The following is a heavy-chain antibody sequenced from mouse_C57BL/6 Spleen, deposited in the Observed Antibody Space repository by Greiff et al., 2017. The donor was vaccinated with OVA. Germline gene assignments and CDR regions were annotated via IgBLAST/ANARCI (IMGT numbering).Heavy chain of an antibody. V-gene: IGHV1-42*01. CDR1: GYSFTGYY. Sequence: VQLQQSGAELARPGASVKISCKASGYSFTGYYMNWVKQSPEKSLEWIGEINPSTGGTTYNQKFKAKATLTVDKSSSTAYMQLKSLTSEDSAVYYCARSGTTVVHDYWGQGTTLTVSS. D-gene: IGHD1-1*01. CDR3: ARSGTTVVHDY. CDR2: INPSTGGT. J-gene: IGHJ2*01.